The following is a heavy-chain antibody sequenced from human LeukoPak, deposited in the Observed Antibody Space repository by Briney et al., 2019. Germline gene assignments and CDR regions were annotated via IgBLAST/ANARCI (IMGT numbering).Heavy chain of an antibody. J-gene: IGHJ4*02. CDR1: GGSIGSGDYY. CDR2: IYYNGST. V-gene: IGHV4-30-4*01. D-gene: IGHD3-22*01. Sequence: SETLSLTCTVSGGSIGSGDYYWSWIRQPPGKGLERIGYIYYNGSTYYNPSLKRRVTISVDTSKNQFSLKLSSVTAADTAVYYRARDPSGYDSSGPAVEERHYFDYWGQGTLVTVSS. CDR3: ARDPSGYDSSGPAVEERHYFDY.